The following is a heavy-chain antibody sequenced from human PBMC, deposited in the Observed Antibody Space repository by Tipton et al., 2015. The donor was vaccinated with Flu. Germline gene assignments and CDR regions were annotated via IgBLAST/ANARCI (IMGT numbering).Heavy chain of an antibody. CDR3: AGQEGYTSRTNWGFDP. J-gene: IGHJ5*02. D-gene: IGHD7-27*01. CDR1: GYRFTDSW. Sequence: MQLVQSGAEVKKPGESLRISCKGSGYRFTDSWIGWVRQMPGKGLEWMGVIYPGDSDTGYSPSFQGQVTISVDKSINTAYLQWSSLKASDTAMYYCAGQEGYTSRTNWGFDPWGQGTLVTVSS. V-gene: IGHV5-51*01. CDR2: IYPGDSDT.